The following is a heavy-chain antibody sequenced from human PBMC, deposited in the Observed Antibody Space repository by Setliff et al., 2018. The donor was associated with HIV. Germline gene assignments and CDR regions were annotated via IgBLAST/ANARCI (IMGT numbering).Heavy chain of an antibody. Sequence: SETLSLTCTVSGGPVGSGSYYWSWIRQSPGKGLEWIGYIYYSGSTTYNPTLKSRVTMSIDTSKNQFSLKVRSVSAADTAVYYCARDPPGYGDSNDYWGQGMLVTVSS. D-gene: IGHD4-17*01. CDR3: ARDPPGYGDSNDY. J-gene: IGHJ4*02. CDR2: IYYSGST. CDR1: GGPVGSGSYY. V-gene: IGHV4-61*01.